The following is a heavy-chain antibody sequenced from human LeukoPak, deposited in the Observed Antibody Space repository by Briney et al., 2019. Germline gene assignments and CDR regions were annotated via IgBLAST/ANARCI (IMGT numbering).Heavy chain of an antibody. Sequence: GASVKVSCKASGGTFSSYAISWVRQAPGQGLEWMGGIIPIFGTANYAQKFQGRVTITADESTSTAYMELSSLRSEDTAVYYCARGRSLSGSYYELDYWGQGTLVTVSS. V-gene: IGHV1-69*13. CDR2: IIPIFGTA. CDR3: ARGRSLSGSYYELDY. D-gene: IGHD1-26*01. CDR1: GGTFSSYA. J-gene: IGHJ4*02.